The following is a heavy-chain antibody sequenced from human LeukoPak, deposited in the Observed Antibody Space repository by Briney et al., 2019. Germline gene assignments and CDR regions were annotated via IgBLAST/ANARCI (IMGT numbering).Heavy chain of an antibody. V-gene: IGHV3-30-3*01. J-gene: IGHJ3*02. CDR2: ISYDGSNK. Sequence: PGGSLRLSCTASGFTFSSYAMHWVRQAPGKGLEWVAVISYDGSNKYYADSVKGRFTISRDNSKNTLYLQMNSLRAEDTAVYYCAREDGDYPFVGAFDIWGQGTMVTVSS. D-gene: IGHD4-17*01. CDR1: GFTFSSYA. CDR3: AREDGDYPFVGAFDI.